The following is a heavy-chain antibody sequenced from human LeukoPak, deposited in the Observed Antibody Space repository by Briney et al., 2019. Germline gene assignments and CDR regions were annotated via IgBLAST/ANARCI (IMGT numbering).Heavy chain of an antibody. D-gene: IGHD2-15*01. CDR1: EVSLSSYG. CDR3: AAAGLGVAHWIDS. J-gene: IGHJ5*01. CDR2: LPYDGSYN. Sequence: GGSLRLSCLVSEVSLSSYGMHWVRQAPGKGLEWLAWLPYDGSYNLTAASLKGRFAISKDISTNTLYLDMDRLTAEDTAVYYCAAAGLGVAHWIDSWGQGTLVTVSS. V-gene: IGHV3-30*02.